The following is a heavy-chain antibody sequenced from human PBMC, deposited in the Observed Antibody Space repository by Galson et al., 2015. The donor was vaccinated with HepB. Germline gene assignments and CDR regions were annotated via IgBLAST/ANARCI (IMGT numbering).Heavy chain of an antibody. CDR3: ARVGSSSRDFDY. J-gene: IGHJ4*02. V-gene: IGHV1-3*01. CDR2: INAGNGNT. Sequence: SVKVSCKASGYTFTSYAMHWVRQAPGQRLEWMGWINAGNGNTKNSQKFQGRVTITRDTSASTAYMELSSLRSEDTAVYYCARVGSSSRDFDYWGQGTLVTVSS. D-gene: IGHD6-13*01. CDR1: GYTFTSYA.